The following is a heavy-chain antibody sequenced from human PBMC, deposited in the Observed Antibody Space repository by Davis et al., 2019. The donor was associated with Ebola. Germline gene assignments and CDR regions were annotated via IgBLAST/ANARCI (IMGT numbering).Heavy chain of an antibody. CDR3: ARDRSNHGFL. CDR1: GFTFSSYA. CDR2: ISGSGGST. D-gene: IGHD1-14*01. V-gene: IGHV3-23*01. Sequence: GESLKISCVASGFTFSSYAMSWVRQAPGKGLEWVSAISGSGGSTYYADSVKGRFTISRDNSKNTLYLQMNSLRAEDTAVYYCARDRSNHGFLGGQGTLVTVSS. J-gene: IGHJ4*02.